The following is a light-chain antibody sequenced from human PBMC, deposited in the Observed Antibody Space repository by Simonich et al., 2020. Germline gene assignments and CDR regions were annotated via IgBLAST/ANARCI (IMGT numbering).Light chain of an antibody. Sequence: SYELTQPSSVSVSPGQTARITCSGDVLAKKYARWFQQKPGQAHVLVIYKYSERPSGIPERFSGSSSGTTVTLTISGAQVEDEADYYCYSAADNNWVFGGGTKLTVL. V-gene: IGLV3-27*01. CDR3: YSAADNNWV. CDR2: KYS. CDR1: VLAKKY. J-gene: IGLJ3*02.